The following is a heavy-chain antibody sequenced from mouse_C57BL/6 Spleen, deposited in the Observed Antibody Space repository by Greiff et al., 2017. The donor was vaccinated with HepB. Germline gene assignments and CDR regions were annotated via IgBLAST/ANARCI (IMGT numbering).Heavy chain of an antibody. CDR2: IHPSDSDT. CDR1: GYTFTSYW. Sequence: QVQLKQPGAELVKPGASVKVSCKASGYTFTSYWMHWVKQRPGQGLEWIGRIHPSDSDTNYNQKFKGKATLTVDKSSSTAYMQLSSLTSEDSAVYYCAILNYYGSSFFFDYWGQGTTLTVSS. D-gene: IGHD1-1*01. V-gene: IGHV1-74*01. J-gene: IGHJ2*01. CDR3: AILNYYGSSFFFDY.